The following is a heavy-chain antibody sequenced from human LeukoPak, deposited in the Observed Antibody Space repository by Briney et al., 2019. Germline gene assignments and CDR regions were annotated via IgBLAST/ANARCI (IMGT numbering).Heavy chain of an antibody. Sequence: PSETLSLTCAVYGGSFSGYYWSWIRQPPGKGLEWIGEINHSGSTSYNPSLKSRVTISVDTSKNQFPLKLSSVTAADTAVYYCARDDGYSGYDLSGNWFDPWGQGTLVTVSS. CDR2: INHSGST. D-gene: IGHD5-12*01. CDR1: GGSFSGYY. V-gene: IGHV4-34*01. CDR3: ARDDGYSGYDLSGNWFDP. J-gene: IGHJ5*02.